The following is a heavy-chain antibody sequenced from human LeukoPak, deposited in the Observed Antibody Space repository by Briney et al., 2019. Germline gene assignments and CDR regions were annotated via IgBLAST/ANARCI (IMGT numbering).Heavy chain of an antibody. V-gene: IGHV3-48*04. D-gene: IGHD3-22*01. CDR3: ARGGSSGYNYNAFDV. CDR2: ISISGTTI. CDR1: GFNFRSYS. Sequence: GGSLRLSCAASGFNFRSYSMNWVRQAPGKGLEWVSYISISGTTIHNADSKGRFTISRDNAKNSLYLQMNSLRAEDTAVYYCARGGSSGYNYNAFDVWGQGTMVTVSA. J-gene: IGHJ3*01.